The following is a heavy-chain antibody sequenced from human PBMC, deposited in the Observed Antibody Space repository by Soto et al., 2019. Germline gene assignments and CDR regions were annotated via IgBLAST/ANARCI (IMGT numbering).Heavy chain of an antibody. D-gene: IGHD6-13*01. Sequence: SETLSLTCAVYGGSFSGYYWSWIRQPPGKGLEWIGEINHSGSTNYNPSLKSRVTISVDTSKNQFSLKLSSVTAADTAVYYCARASRRIAAASTRDYWAQGTLVTVFS. J-gene: IGHJ4*02. V-gene: IGHV4-34*01. CDR2: INHSGST. CDR3: ARASRRIAAASTRDY. CDR1: GGSFSGYY.